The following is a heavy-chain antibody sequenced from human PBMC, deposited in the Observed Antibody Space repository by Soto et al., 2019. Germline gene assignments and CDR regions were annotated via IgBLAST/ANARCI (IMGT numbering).Heavy chain of an antibody. Sequence: QVQLVQSGAEVKKPGASVKVSCKASGYTFTSYGISWVRQAPGQGLEWMGWINVYNGNTNYAQKLQGRVTMTTDTSTSTAYLDLRSLRSDDTAVYFCARSTNDYGDRHWGQGTLVTVSS. CDR3: ARSTNDYGDRH. CDR2: INVYNGNT. V-gene: IGHV1-18*01. J-gene: IGHJ4*02. CDR1: GYTFTSYG. D-gene: IGHD4-17*01.